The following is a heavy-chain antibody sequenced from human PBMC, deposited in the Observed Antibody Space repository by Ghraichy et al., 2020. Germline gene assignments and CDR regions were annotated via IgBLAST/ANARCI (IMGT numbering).Heavy chain of an antibody. V-gene: IGHV3-23*01. CDR2: ISGGSHNT. D-gene: IGHD5-24*01. Sequence: GGSLRLSCAASGFTFSNYAMSWVRQAPGKGLEWISAISGGSHNTYYADSVRGRFTISRDNSKNTRYLQMNSLRAEDTAVYCCANIHRRDGPGEKFDYWGQGTLVTVSS. CDR3: ANIHRRDGPGEKFDY. CDR1: GFTFSNYA. J-gene: IGHJ4*02.